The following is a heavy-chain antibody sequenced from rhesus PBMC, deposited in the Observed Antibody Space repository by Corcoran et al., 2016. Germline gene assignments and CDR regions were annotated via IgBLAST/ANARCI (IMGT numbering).Heavy chain of an antibody. CDR1: GGSISIRNW. J-gene: IGHJ2*01. Sequence: QVQLQESGPGLVKPSETLSLTCAVSGGSISIRNWWRWIRQPPGKGWGEIGGIDRQMESTNYNPSPKSRVTISKDTSKTQVSLKLSSVTAADTAVYYCARRGSGQYWYFDIWGPGTPITISS. V-gene: IGHV4-65*02. CDR2: IDRQMEST. D-gene: IGHD2-21*01. CDR3: ARRGSGQYWYFDI.